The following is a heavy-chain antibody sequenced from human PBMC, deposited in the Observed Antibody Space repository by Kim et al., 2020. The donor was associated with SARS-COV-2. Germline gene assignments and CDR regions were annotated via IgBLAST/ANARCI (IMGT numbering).Heavy chain of an antibody. CDR2: IHTGGAT. CDR1: GFSVSGDY. J-gene: IGHJ5*02. Sequence: GGSLRLSCAVSGFSVSGDYMTWVRQAPGKGLECVSVIHTGGATFYADSVKGRFTISRDSSKNTLYLQMNSMRVEDTAVYYCARQVWFDPCGEGTLVTVSS. V-gene: IGHV3-66*04. CDR3: ARQVWFDP.